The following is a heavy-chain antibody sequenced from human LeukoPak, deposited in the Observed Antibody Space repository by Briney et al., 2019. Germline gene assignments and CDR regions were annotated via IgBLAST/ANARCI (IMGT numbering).Heavy chain of an antibody. V-gene: IGHV4-34*01. CDR3: ARVDNDYYYYMDV. J-gene: IGHJ6*03. CDR1: GGSLSGYY. CDR2: INHSGST. Sequence: SETLSLTCAVSGGSLSGYYWTWIRQPPGKGLEWIGEINHSGSTNYNPSLKSRVTISVDTSRKQFFLRLSSVTAADTAMYYCARVDNDYYYYMDVWGKGTTVTVSS. D-gene: IGHD1-1*01.